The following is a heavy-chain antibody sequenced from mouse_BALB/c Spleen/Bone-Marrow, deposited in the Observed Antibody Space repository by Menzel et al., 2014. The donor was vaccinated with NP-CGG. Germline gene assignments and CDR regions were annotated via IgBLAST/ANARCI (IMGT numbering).Heavy chain of an antibody. CDR3: ARVYGNYDAMDY. CDR2: INPSSGYT. V-gene: IGHV1-4*01. J-gene: IGHJ4*01. D-gene: IGHD2-1*01. Sequence: QVHLQQPGAELARPGASVKMSCRASGYTFTTYTMHWVKQRPGQGLEWIGYINPSSGYTYYNQKFKDKATLTADKSSSAAYLQLSSLTSEDSAVYYCARVYGNYDAMDYWGQGTSVPSPQ. CDR1: GYTFTTYT.